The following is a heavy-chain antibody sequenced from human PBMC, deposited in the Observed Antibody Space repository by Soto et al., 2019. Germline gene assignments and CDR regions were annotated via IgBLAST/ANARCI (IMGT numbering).Heavy chain of an antibody. V-gene: IGHV3-48*02. CDR3: ARAVTWGLDV. D-gene: IGHD3-10*01. CDR2: ISRSSTGI. Sequence: EVQLVESGGGLVQPGGYRRLSCAASGFTFSLYSMSWVRQAPGKGLEWVSYISRSSTGIHYADSVKGRFTISRDDATNSMHLQMNSLRDGDTAVYYCARAVTWGLDVWGQGTTVSISS. CDR1: GFTFSLYS. J-gene: IGHJ6*02.